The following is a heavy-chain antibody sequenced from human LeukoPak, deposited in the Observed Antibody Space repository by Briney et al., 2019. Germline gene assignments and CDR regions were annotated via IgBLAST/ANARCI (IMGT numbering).Heavy chain of an antibody. CDR1: GYSFTSYW. CDR3: ARTATVTTHWYFDL. CDR2: MNPNSGNT. Sequence: GESLKISCKGSGYSFTSYWIGWVRQATGQGLEWMGWMNPNSGNTGYAQKFQGRVTMTRNTSISTAYMELSSLRSEDTAVYYCARTATVTTHWYFDLWGRGTLVTVSS. J-gene: IGHJ2*01. D-gene: IGHD4-11*01. V-gene: IGHV1-8*01.